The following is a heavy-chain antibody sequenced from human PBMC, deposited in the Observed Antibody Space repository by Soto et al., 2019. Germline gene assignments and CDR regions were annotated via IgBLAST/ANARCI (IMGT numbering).Heavy chain of an antibody. D-gene: IGHD3-3*01. CDR1: GYTFTSYD. V-gene: IGHV1-8*01. J-gene: IGHJ6*02. CDR2: MNPNSGNT. CDR3: ARSLRFLEWLGMNYYYGMDF. Sequence: QVQLVQSGAEVKKPGASVKVSCKASGYTFTSYDINWVRQATGQGLEWMGWMNPNSGNTGYAQKFQVRVTMTRNTSISTAYMELSSLRSEDTAVYYCARSLRFLEWLGMNYYYGMDFWGQGTTVTVSS.